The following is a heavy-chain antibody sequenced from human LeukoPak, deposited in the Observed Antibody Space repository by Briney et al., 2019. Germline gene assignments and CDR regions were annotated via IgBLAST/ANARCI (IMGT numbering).Heavy chain of an antibody. CDR1: GFTFSSYA. D-gene: IGHD6-19*01. CDR3: AKDTGSYSSGWYFDY. Sequence: GGSLRLSCAASGFTFSSYAMNWVRQAPGKGREWVSAISGSAGSTYYADSVKGRFTISRDNSKNTLYLQMNSLRAEDTAVYYCAKDTGSYSSGWYFDYWGQGTLVTVSS. J-gene: IGHJ4*02. CDR2: ISGSAGST. V-gene: IGHV3-23*01.